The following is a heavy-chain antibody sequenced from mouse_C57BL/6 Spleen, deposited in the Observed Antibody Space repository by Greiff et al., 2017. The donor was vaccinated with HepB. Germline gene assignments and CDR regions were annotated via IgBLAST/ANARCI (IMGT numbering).Heavy chain of an antibody. Sequence: VQLQQSGAELVKPGASVKISCKASGYAFSSYWMNWVKQRPGKGLEWIGQIYPGDGDTNYNGKFKGKATLTADKSSSTAYMQLSSLTSEDSAVYFCARSESNYDYAMDYWGQGTSVTVSS. CDR2: IYPGDGDT. V-gene: IGHV1-80*01. D-gene: IGHD2-5*01. J-gene: IGHJ4*01. CDR3: ARSESNYDYAMDY. CDR1: GYAFSSYW.